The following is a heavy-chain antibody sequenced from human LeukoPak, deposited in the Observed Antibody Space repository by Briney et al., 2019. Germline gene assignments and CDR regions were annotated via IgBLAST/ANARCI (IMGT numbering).Heavy chain of an antibody. V-gene: IGHV3-30*02. D-gene: IGHD1-14*01. CDR3: AKDTTSFRYFDY. Sequence: PGGSLRLSCAASRFIFSNYGMHWVRQAPGKGLAWVAFIRYDASNKYYADFVKGRFTISRDNSKNMLYLQMNSLRAEDTAVYYCAKDTTSFRYFDYLGQGTLVTVSS. J-gene: IGHJ4*02. CDR1: RFIFSNYG. CDR2: IRYDASNK.